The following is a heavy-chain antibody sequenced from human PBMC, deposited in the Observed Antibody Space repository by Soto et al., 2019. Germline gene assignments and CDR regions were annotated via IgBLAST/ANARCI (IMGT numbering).Heavy chain of an antibody. V-gene: IGHV1-69*01. J-gene: IGHJ6*02. CDR3: ARGVVLAAHLYYYYGMDV. Sequence: QVQLVQSGAEVKKPGSSVKVSCKASGGTFSSYAISWVRQAPGQGLEGMGGVIPIFGTANYAQKFQGRVTITPDESTSTAYRELSSRRSEDTAVYYWARGVVLAAHLYYYYGMDVWGQGTTVTVSS. D-gene: IGHD6-6*01. CDR1: GGTFSSYA. CDR2: VIPIFGTA.